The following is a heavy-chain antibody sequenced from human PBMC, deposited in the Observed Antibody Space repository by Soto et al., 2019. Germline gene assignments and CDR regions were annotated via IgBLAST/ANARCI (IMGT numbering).Heavy chain of an antibody. CDR1: RYTFTSYY. V-gene: IGHV1-46*03. Sequence: ASVKVSCKASRYTFTSYYIHWVRQAPGQGLEWMGIINPSGGSTTYAQKFQGRVTMTRDTYTSTVYMELSSLRSEDTVVYYCTRAPSYGAFDIWGQGTMVTVSS. J-gene: IGHJ3*02. CDR2: INPSGGST. D-gene: IGHD4-17*01. CDR3: TRAPSYGAFDI.